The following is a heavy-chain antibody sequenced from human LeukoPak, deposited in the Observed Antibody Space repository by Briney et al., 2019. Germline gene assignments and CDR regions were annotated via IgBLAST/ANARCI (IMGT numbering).Heavy chain of an antibody. CDR1: GFTLSCSV. CDR3: SRLEDSSPIEVALDI. Sequence: GGSLRLSCAASGFTLSCSVIHWVRQAAGKGLEWVGRIRSKRNNYATAYAASVKGRFTISRDDTKNTVYLHMDSLKTEDTALYYCSRLEDSSPIEVALDIWGQGTVVTVSS. V-gene: IGHV3-73*01. J-gene: IGHJ3*02. CDR2: IRSKRNNYAT. D-gene: IGHD6-13*01.